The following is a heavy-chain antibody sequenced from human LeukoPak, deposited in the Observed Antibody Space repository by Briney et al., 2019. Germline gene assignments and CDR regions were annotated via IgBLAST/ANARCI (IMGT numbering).Heavy chain of an antibody. D-gene: IGHD1-26*01. J-gene: IGHJ4*02. CDR2: IYTSGST. Sequence: SGTLSLTCTVSGGSISSYYWSCIRQPAVRGLEWSGRIYTSGSTNYNPSLKSRVTMSVDTSKNQFSLKLSSVTAADTAVYYCASSSGSYSPFDYWGQGTLVTASS. CDR3: ASSSGSYSPFDY. CDR1: GGSISSYY. V-gene: IGHV4-4*07.